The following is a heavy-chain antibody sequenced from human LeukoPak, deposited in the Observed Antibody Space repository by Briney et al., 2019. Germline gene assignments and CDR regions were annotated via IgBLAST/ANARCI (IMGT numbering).Heavy chain of an antibody. Sequence: GRSLRLSCAASGFTFSSYAMHWVRQAPGKGLEWVAVISYDGSNKYYADSVKGRFTISRDNSKNTLYLQMNSLRAEDTAVYYCARGGYDSSGYGRYWGQGTLVTVSS. J-gene: IGHJ4*02. D-gene: IGHD3-22*01. CDR3: ARGGYDSSGYGRY. CDR1: GFTFSSYA. V-gene: IGHV3-30-3*01. CDR2: ISYDGSNK.